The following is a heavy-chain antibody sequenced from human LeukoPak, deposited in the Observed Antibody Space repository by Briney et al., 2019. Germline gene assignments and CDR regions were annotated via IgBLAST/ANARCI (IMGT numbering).Heavy chain of an antibody. V-gene: IGHV4-39*01. Sequence: SETLSLTCTVSGGSISSSSYYRGWIRQPPGKGLEWIGSIYYSGSTYYNPSLKSRVTISVDTSKNQFSLKLSSVTAADTAVYYCARGGLVGATTDYWGQGTLVTVSS. CDR3: ARGGLVGATTDY. D-gene: IGHD1-26*01. J-gene: IGHJ4*02. CDR2: IYYSGST. CDR1: GGSISSSSYY.